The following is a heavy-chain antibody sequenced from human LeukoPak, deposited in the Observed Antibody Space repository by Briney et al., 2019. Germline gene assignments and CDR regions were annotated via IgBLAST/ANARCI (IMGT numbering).Heavy chain of an antibody. J-gene: IGHJ6*03. Sequence: PSETLSLTCTVSGYSISSGYYWGWIRQPPGKGLEWIGSIYHSGSTYYNPSLKSRVTISVDTSKNQFSLKLSSVTAADTAVYYCASQALNSGYDPGVGFYYYYYMDVWGKGTTVTVSS. V-gene: IGHV4-38-2*02. CDR2: IYHSGST. D-gene: IGHD5-12*01. CDR3: ASQALNSGYDPGVGFYYYYYMDV. CDR1: GYSISSGYY.